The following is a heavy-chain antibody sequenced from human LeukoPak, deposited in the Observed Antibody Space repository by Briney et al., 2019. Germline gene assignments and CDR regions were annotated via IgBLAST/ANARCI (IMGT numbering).Heavy chain of an antibody. J-gene: IGHJ4*02. CDR2: INPSSGGT. CDR3: ARSGYCSAGSCYSPFDY. CDR1: GYTFSGYH. V-gene: IGHV1-2*02. Sequence: ASVKVSCKASGYTFSGYHIHWVRQATGQGLEWMGWINPSSGGTNYAQKFQDRATMTRDTSIGAAYMELTSLKSDDAAVYYCARSGYCSAGSCYSPFDYWGQGTLVTVSS. D-gene: IGHD2-15*01.